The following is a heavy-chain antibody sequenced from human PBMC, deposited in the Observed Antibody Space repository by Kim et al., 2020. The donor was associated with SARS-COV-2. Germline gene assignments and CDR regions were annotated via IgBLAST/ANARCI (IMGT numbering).Heavy chain of an antibody. J-gene: IGHJ4*02. Sequence: SETLSLTCTVSGGSISSGGYYWSWIRQHPGKGLEWIGYIYYNGSTYYNPSLKSRVTISVDTSKNQFSLKLSSVTAADTAVYYCARVPTITGAGKIMPFDYWGQGTLVTVSS. CDR1: GGSISSGGYY. CDR3: ARVPTITGAGKIMPFDY. V-gene: IGHV4-31*03. CDR2: IYYNGST. D-gene: IGHD6-19*01.